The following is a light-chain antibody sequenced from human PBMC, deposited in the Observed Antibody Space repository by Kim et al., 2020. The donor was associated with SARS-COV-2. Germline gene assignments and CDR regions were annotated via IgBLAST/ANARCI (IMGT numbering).Light chain of an antibody. Sequence: DIQMTQSPSTLHASVGDRVTITCRASQSISKYLAWYQQKPGKAPNLLIYRASSLESGVPSRFSGSGSGTEFTLTINGLQPDDFATYFCQQYNDSSPYTFGQGTKLEI. J-gene: IGKJ2*01. V-gene: IGKV1-5*03. CDR3: QQYNDSSPYT. CDR1: QSISKY. CDR2: RAS.